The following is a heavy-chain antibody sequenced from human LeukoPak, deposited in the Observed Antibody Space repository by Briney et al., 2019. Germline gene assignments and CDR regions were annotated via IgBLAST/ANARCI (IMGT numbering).Heavy chain of an antibody. CDR1: GFTFDDYG. D-gene: IGHD1-26*01. V-gene: IGHV3-20*01. Sequence: GVLRLSCAASGFTFDDYGMSWVRQAPGKGLEWVSGINWNGGSTGYADSVKGRFTISRDNARNSLYLQMNSLRAEDTALYHCARGGVVGATTDWFDPWGQGTLVTVSS. J-gene: IGHJ5*02. CDR2: INWNGGST. CDR3: ARGGVVGATTDWFDP.